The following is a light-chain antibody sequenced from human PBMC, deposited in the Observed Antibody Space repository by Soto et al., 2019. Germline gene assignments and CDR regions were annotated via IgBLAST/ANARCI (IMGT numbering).Light chain of an antibody. J-gene: IGKJ1*01. CDR3: QQYNNWPPWT. Sequence: EIVMTQSPATLSVSPGERATLSCRASQSVSGNFASYQQKPGQAPRLLIYGASTRATGIPARFSGSGSGTEFTLTISSLQSEDFAVYYCQQYNNWPPWTFGQGTKVEIK. V-gene: IGKV3-15*01. CDR2: GAS. CDR1: QSVSGN.